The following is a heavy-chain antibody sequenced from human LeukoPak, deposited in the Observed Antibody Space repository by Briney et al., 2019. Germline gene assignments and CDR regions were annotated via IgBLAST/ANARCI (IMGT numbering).Heavy chain of an antibody. CDR1: GYTFTSYA. D-gene: IGHD5-18*01. Sequence: DSVKVSCKASGYTFTSYAISWVRQAPGQGLEWMGWISADNGNTDYAQKLQGRVIMTTDTSTSTAYMELRSLRSDDTAVYYCARVRNGYARFDYWGQRTLVTVSS. CDR2: ISADNGNT. V-gene: IGHV1-18*01. CDR3: ARVRNGYARFDY. J-gene: IGHJ4*02.